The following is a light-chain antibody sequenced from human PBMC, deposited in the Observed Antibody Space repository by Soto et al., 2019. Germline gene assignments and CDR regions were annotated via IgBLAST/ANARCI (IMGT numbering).Light chain of an antibody. J-gene: IGKJ5*01. CDR1: QSVSSY. Sequence: EIVLTQSPATLSLSPGERATLSCRASQSVSSYLAWYQQKPGQAPRLLIYDASNRATGIQARFSGSGSGTDYTLTISSLEPEDFAVYYCQQRSTWPSITFCQGTRLEIK. CDR2: DAS. CDR3: QQRSTWPSIT. V-gene: IGKV3-11*01.